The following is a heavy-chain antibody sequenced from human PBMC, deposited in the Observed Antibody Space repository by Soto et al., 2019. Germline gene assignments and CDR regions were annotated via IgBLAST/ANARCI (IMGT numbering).Heavy chain of an antibody. D-gene: IGHD3-9*01. CDR2: IKQDGSEK. J-gene: IGHJ4*02. CDR1: GFTFSSYW. Sequence: PVGSLRLSCADSGFTFSSYWMSWVRQAPGKGLEWVANIKQDGSEKYYVDSVKGRFTISRDNAKNSLYLQMNSLRAEDTAVYYCARYKMHYDILTGYYKGPFDYWGQGTLVTVS. CDR3: ARYKMHYDILTGYYKGPFDY. V-gene: IGHV3-7*03.